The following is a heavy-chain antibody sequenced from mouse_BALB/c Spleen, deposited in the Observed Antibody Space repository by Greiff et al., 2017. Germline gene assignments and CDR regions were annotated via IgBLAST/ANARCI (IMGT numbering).Heavy chain of an antibody. CDR3: ARSGYGSHYFDY. D-gene: IGHD1-1*01. Sequence: EVQLQQSGPGLVKPSQSLSLTCTVTGYSITSDYAWNWIRQFPGNKLEWMGYISYSGSTSYNPSLKSRISITRDTSKNQFFLQLNSVTTEDTATYYCARSGYGSHYFDYWGQGTTLTVSA. J-gene: IGHJ2*01. V-gene: IGHV3-2*02. CDR1: GYSITSDYA. CDR2: ISYSGST.